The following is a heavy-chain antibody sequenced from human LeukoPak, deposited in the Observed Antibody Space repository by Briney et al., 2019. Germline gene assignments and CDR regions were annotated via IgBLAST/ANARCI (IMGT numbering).Heavy chain of an antibody. D-gene: IGHD2/OR15-2a*01. CDR1: SGSIISNNDY. Sequence: SETLSLTCSVSSGSIISNNDYWGWIRQPPGKGLEWIATTHYSGRTYYNPSLKSRGTISVDTSQNQFSLRLSSLTAADTAVYYCARILARQFTSFSDSSPYTYYYMDVWGKGTTVTVSS. V-gene: IGHV4-39*07. CDR3: ARILARQFTSFSDSSPYTYYYMDV. CDR2: THYSGRT. J-gene: IGHJ6*03.